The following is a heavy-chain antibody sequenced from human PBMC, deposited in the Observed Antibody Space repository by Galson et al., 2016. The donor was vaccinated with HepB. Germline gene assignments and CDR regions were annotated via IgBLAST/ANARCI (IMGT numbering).Heavy chain of an antibody. CDR2: ISGYNGRT. J-gene: IGHJ4*02. V-gene: IGHV1-18*01. CDR1: GYTFTSNG. D-gene: IGHD5-12*01. Sequence: SVKVSCKAFGYTFTSNGLRWLRQAPGQGLQWMGWISGYNGRTNYAQSLQGRVTMTTDPSTNTASMELRSLISDDTAVYYCARGRWDISGSYYDYRGQGTLVTVSS. CDR3: ARGRWDISGSYYDY.